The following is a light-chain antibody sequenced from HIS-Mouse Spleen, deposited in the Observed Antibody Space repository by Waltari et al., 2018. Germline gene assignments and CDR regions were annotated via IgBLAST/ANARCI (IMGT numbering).Light chain of an antibody. Sequence: SYELTQPPSVSVSPGQTARITCSGDAWPTTDAYWYQQKSGQAPVLVIYEDSKRPSGIPEGFPGSSSGTMANLTISGAQVEDEADYYCYSTDSSGNHRVFGGGTKLTVL. CDR1: AWPTTD. V-gene: IGLV3-10*01. CDR2: EDS. J-gene: IGLJ2*01. CDR3: YSTDSSGNHRV.